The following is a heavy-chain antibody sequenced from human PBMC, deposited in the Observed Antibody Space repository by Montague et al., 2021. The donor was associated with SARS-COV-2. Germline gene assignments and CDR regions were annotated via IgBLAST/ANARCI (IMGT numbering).Heavy chain of an antibody. V-gene: IGHV4-31*03. CDR3: ARASGKKTIFGVVISYFDY. J-gene: IGHJ4*02. CDR2: IYYSGST. D-gene: IGHD3-3*01. Sequence: TLSLTCTVSGGSISSGGYYWSWIRQHPRKGLEWIGYIYYSGSTYYNPSLKSRVTISVDTSKNQFSLKLSSVTAADTAVYYCARASGKKTIFGVVISYFDYWGQGTLVTVSS. CDR1: GGSISSGGYY.